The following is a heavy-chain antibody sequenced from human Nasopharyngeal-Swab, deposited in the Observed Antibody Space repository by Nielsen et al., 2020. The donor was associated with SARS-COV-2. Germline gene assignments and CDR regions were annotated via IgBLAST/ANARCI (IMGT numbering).Heavy chain of an antibody. J-gene: IGHJ3*02. CDR3: ARDRITFGGVIVKGDAFDI. CDR2: IWYDGSNK. Sequence: WIRQPPGKGLEWVAVIWYDGSNKYYADSVKDRFTISRDNSKNTLYLQMNSLRAEDTAVYYCARDRITFGGVIVKGDAFDIWGQGTMVTVSS. V-gene: IGHV3-33*01. D-gene: IGHD3-16*02.